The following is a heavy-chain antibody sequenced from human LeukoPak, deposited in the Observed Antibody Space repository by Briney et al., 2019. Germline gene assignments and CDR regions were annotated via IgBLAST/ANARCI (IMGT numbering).Heavy chain of an antibody. CDR2: INWNGGST. J-gene: IGHJ4*02. D-gene: IGHD3-9*01. V-gene: IGHV3-20*04. Sequence: GGSLRLSCAASGFTFDDYGMSWGRQAPGKGLEWVSGINWNGGSTGYADSVKGRFTISRDNAENSLDLQMNSLRAEDTAVYYCARAQDDTSLRRYYDILTGGEGALGYWGPGTLVTVSS. CDR3: ARAQDDTSLRRYYDILTGGEGALGY. CDR1: GFTFDDYG.